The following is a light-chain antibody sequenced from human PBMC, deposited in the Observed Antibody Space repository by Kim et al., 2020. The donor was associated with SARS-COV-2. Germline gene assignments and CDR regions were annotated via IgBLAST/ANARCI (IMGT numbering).Light chain of an antibody. Sequence: SSELTQDPAVSVALGQTVRITCQGDSLRRYYASWYQQKPGQAPVLVIYGKNNRPSGIPDRFSGSSSGNTASLTITGAQAEEEADYYCKSRDISGKVVFGGGTQLTVL. CDR3: KSRDISGKVV. J-gene: IGLJ2*01. CDR1: SLRRYY. CDR2: GKN. V-gene: IGLV3-19*01.